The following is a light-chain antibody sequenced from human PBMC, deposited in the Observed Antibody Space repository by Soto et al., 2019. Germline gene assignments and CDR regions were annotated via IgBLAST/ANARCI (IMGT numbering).Light chain of an antibody. V-gene: IGLV2-11*01. CDR1: SRDIGGHEY. CDR2: NVN. CDR3: WSYAGSNSL. Sequence: QSALTQPRSVSGSPGQSVTISCTGTSRDIGGHEYVSWYQQLPGKAPKILMYNVNKRPSGVPDRFFGTKSGNTASLTISGLQAEDEADYFCWSYAGSNSLFGGGTKVTVL. J-gene: IGLJ2*01.